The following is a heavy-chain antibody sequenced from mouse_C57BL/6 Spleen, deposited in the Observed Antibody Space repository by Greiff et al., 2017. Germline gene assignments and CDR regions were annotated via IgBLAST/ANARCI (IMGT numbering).Heavy chain of an antibody. CDR3: AREAYYGNYEGFAY. V-gene: IGHV1-72*01. D-gene: IGHD2-10*01. J-gene: IGHJ3*01. Sequence: QVQLQQPGAELVKPGASVKLSCKASGYTFTSYWMHWVKQRPGRGLERIGRIDPNSGGTKYNEKFKSKATLTVDKPSSTAYMQLSSLTSEDSAVYYCAREAYYGNYEGFAYWGQGTLVTVSA. CDR1: GYTFTSYW. CDR2: IDPNSGGT.